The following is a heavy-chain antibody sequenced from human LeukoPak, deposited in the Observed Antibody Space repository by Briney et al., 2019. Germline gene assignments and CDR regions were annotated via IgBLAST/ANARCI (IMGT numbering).Heavy chain of an antibody. J-gene: IGHJ4*02. D-gene: IGHD5-12*01. CDR1: GFTFRTYG. Sequence: PGRSLRLSCAASGFTFRTYGMHWVRQAPGKGLEWVAVIWYDGSNKYYADSVKGRFTISRDNSENMLYLQMNSLRAEDTAVYYCAREVDSGSPGPGYWGQGTLVTVSS. V-gene: IGHV3-33*01. CDR2: IWYDGSNK. CDR3: AREVDSGSPGPGY.